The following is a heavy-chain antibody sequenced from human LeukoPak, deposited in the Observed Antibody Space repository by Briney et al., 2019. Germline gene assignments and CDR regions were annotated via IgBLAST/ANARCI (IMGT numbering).Heavy chain of an antibody. CDR1: GGSISSSSYY. CDR2: IYYSGST. Sequence: SETLSLTCTVYGGSISSSSYYWGWIRQPPGKGLEWIGSIYYSGSTYYNPSLKSRVTISVDTSKNQFSLKLSSVTAADTAVYYCARQSYCSGGSCYSPKIDYWGQGTLVTVSS. CDR3: ARQSYCSGGSCYSPKIDY. D-gene: IGHD2-15*01. J-gene: IGHJ4*02. V-gene: IGHV4-39*01.